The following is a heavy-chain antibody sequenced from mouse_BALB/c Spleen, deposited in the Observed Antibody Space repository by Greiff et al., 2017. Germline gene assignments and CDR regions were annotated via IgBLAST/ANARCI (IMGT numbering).Heavy chain of an antibody. V-gene: IGHV1-14*01. D-gene: IGHD2-2*01. CDR3: ASIYYGYVRYFDV. CDR2: INPYNDGT. J-gene: IGHJ1*01. CDR1: GYTFTSYV. Sequence: EVQLPQSGPELVKPGASVKMSCKASGYTFTSYVMHWVKQKPGHGLEWIGYINPYNDGTKYNEKFKGKATLTSDKSSSTAYMELSSLTSEDSAVYYCASIYYGYVRYFDVWGAGTTVTVSS.